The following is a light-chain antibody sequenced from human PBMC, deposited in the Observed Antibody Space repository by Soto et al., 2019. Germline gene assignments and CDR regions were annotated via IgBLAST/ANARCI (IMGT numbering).Light chain of an antibody. Sequence: SYELTQPPSVSVAPGQTARITCGGDNIGTKNVHWYQQKPGQAPVLVVYDDNDRPSGIPERFSGSNSGDAATLTISRVEAGDEADYYCQVWDRSSDHVVFGGGTKVTVL. CDR1: NIGTKN. CDR3: QVWDRSSDHVV. CDR2: DDN. J-gene: IGLJ2*01. V-gene: IGLV3-21*02.